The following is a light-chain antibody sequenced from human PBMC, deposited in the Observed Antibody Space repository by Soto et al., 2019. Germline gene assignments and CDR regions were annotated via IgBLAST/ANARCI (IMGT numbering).Light chain of an antibody. CDR1: QSVSSSY. Sequence: EIVLTQSPGTLSLSPGERATLSCRASQSVSSSYLAWYQHKPGQAPRLLIYGASSRATGIPDRFSGSGSGTDFTLTISRLEPEDFAVYYCQQQRTFGQGTKVDIK. V-gene: IGKV3-20*01. CDR3: QQQRT. CDR2: GAS. J-gene: IGKJ1*01.